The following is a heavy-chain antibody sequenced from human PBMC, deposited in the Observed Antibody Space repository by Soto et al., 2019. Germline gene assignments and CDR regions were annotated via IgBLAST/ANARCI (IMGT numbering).Heavy chain of an antibody. CDR2: INPNTGGT. CDR1: GGTFSSYA. J-gene: IGHJ4*02. D-gene: IGHD2-21*02. V-gene: IGHV1-2*02. CDR3: ARQLAYCAGDCYTEPIDY. Sequence: QVQLVQSGAEVKKPGSSVKVSCKASGGTFSSYAISWVRQAPGQGLEWMGWINPNTGGTNFAQMFQGRVTMTRDTSISTAYMELSRLKYDDTAVYYCARQLAYCAGDCYTEPIDYWGQGTLVTVSS.